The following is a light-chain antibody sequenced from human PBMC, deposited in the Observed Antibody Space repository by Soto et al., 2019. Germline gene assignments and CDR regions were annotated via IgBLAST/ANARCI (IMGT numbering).Light chain of an antibody. CDR1: TIGAHSF. CDR3: CSYTGNKVFV. CDR2: DVS. J-gene: IGLJ1*01. Sequence: QSALTQPRSLSGSPGQSVTISCTGPTIGAHSFVSWYQDRPDKVPKLLIYDVSQRPSRIPDRFSGSRSANTASLTISGLQADDAAAYYCCSYTGNKVFVFGTGTKVTVL. V-gene: IGLV2-11*01.